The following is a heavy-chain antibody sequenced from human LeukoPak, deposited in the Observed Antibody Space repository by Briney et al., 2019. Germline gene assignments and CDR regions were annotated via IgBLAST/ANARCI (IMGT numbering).Heavy chain of an antibody. CDR2: IFYTGFT. D-gene: IGHD4-23*01. J-gene: IGHJ5*02. CDR1: DGSISDSY. Sequence: SETLSLTCTVSDGSISDSYWSWIRQSPGKGLEWIGYIFYTGFTHYNPSLESRVTISVDTSKKHFFLRLKSVTAADTAVYYCARDANGGNSWGWFDPWGQGTLVTVSS. CDR3: ARDANGGNSWGWFDP. V-gene: IGHV4-59*01.